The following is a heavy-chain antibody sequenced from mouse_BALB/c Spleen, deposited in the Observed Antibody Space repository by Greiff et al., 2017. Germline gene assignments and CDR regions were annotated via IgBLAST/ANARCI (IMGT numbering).Heavy chain of an antibody. Sequence: VQLQESGPGLVQPSQSLSITCTVSGFSLTSYGVHWVRQSPGKGLEWLGVIWSGGSTDYNAAFISRLSISKDNSKSQVFFKMNSLQANDTAIYYCARWGGNYNYYAMDYWGQGTSVTVSS. V-gene: IGHV2-2*02. CDR3: ARWGGNYNYYAMDY. CDR2: IWSGGST. CDR1: GFSLTSYG. J-gene: IGHJ4*01. D-gene: IGHD2-1*01.